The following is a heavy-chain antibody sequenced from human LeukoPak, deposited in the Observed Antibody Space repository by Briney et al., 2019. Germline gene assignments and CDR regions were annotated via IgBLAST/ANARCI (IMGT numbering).Heavy chain of an antibody. D-gene: IGHD2-2*01. CDR3: AREFGSGTFD. CDR1: GFIVSNYY. J-gene: IGHJ4*02. CDR2: IYNGGAT. Sequence: GGSLRLSCTASGFIVSNYYMNWVRQAPGKGLECVSVIYNGGATYYADSVKGRFTISRDNSKNTLYLQMNGLRAEDTAVYFCAREFGSGTFDWGQGTLVTVSS. V-gene: IGHV3-53*01.